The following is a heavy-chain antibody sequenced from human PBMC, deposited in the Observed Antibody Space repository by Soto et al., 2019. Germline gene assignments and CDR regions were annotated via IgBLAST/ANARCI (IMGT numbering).Heavy chain of an antibody. CDR1: GDSVSSNSAC. CDR3: TGITWFRGMDV. Sequence: SLTLSLTCVISGDSVSSNSACWNLIRQSPSRGLEWLGRTYYKSKWNNDYALSVKSRITINPDTSKNQFSLHLYSVTPEDTAVYYCTGITWFRGMDVWGQGTPVTVYS. CDR2: TYYKSKWNN. J-gene: IGHJ6*02. V-gene: IGHV6-1*01. D-gene: IGHD3-10*01.